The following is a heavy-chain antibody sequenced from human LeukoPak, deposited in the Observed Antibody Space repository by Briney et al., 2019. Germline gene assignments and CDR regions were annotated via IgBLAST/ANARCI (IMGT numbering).Heavy chain of an antibody. V-gene: IGHV4-30-2*01. J-gene: IGHJ6*02. Sequence: SETLSLTCAVSGGSISSGGYSWSWLRQPPGEGLEWIGYIYHSGSTYYNPSLKSRVTISVDRSKNQFSLKLSSVTAADTAVYYCARASNTSPNYYYYGMDVWGQGTTVTVSS. D-gene: IGHD2-2*01. CDR1: GGSISSGGYS. CDR2: IYHSGST. CDR3: ARASNTSPNYYYYGMDV.